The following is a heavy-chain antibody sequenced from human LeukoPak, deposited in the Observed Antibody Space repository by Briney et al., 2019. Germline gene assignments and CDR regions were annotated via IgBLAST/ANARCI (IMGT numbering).Heavy chain of an antibody. CDR3: ARDSETETGWYYYGMDV. CDR2: LYSGGSA. CDR1: GFTFTDVW. V-gene: IGHV3-53*01. Sequence: GGSLRLSCAASGFTFTDVWMTWVRQAPGKGLEWIAVLYSGGSAYYADSVKGRFTISRDNSKNTLYLQIYSLRAEDTAVYYCARDSETETGWYYYGMDVWGQGTTVTVSS. D-gene: IGHD2-21*02. J-gene: IGHJ6*02.